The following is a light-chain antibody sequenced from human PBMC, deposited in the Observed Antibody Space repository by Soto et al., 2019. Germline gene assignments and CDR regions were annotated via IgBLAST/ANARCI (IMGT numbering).Light chain of an antibody. CDR1: QSVSDN. V-gene: IGKV3-15*01. Sequence: LVMPQSSATLSVSPGGRATLSCRASQSVSDNLAWYQQKPGQAPRLLIYGASTRATGIPARFSGSGSGTEFTLTISRLEPEDFAVYYCQQYGVSLWTFGQGTKVDI. J-gene: IGKJ1*01. CDR2: GAS. CDR3: QQYGVSLWT.